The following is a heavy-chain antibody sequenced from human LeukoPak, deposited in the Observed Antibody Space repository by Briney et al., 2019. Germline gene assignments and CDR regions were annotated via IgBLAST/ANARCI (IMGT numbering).Heavy chain of an antibody. CDR2: IYYSGST. CDR1: GGSISSYY. J-gene: IGHJ6*02. Sequence: SETLSLTCTVSGGSISSYYWSWIRQPPGKGLEWIGYIYYSGSTNYNPSLKSRVTISVDTSKNQFSLKLSSVTAADTAVYYCARDLLSDGMDVWGQGTTVTVSS. V-gene: IGHV4-59*12. D-gene: IGHD2-15*01. CDR3: ARDLLSDGMDV.